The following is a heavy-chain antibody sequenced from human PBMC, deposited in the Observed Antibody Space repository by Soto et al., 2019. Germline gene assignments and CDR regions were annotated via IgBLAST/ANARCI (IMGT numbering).Heavy chain of an antibody. Sequence: QLQLQESGPGLVKPSETLSLTCTVSGGSISSSSYYWGWIRQPPGKGLEWIGSIYYSGSTYYNPSLKSRVTISVDTSKNQFSLKLSSVTAADTAVYYCARHWRGYYYGSGRPSRNDAFDIWGQGTMVTVSS. V-gene: IGHV4-39*01. J-gene: IGHJ3*02. CDR2: IYYSGST. D-gene: IGHD3-10*01. CDR1: GGSISSSSYY. CDR3: ARHWRGYYYGSGRPSRNDAFDI.